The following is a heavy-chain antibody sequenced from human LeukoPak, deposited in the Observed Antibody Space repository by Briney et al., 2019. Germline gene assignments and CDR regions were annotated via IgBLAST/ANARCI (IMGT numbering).Heavy chain of an antibody. V-gene: IGHV4-31*03. CDR2: IYYSGST. CDR3: ARLKAGYYGSGSPYYFDY. D-gene: IGHD3-10*01. Sequence: SETLSLTCTVSGGSISSGGYYWSWIRQHPGKGLDWFGYIYYSGSTYYNPSLKSRVTISVDTSKNQFSLKLSSVTAADTAVYYCARLKAGYYGSGSPYYFDYWGQGTLVTVSS. CDR1: GGSISSGGYY. J-gene: IGHJ4*02.